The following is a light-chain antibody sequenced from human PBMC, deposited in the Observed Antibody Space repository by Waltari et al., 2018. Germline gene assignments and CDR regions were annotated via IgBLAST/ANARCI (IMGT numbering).Light chain of an antibody. J-gene: IGLJ3*02. CDR2: RNN. CDR1: SSNIGSDF. V-gene: IGLV1-47*01. Sequence: QSVLTQPPSASGTPGQRVTISCSGSSSNIGSDFLSWYQQLPGTAPKLLVYRNNQRPSGVPDRFSGSKSGTSASLAISGLRSEDEADYYCAAWDDSLSGPGVFGGGTKLTVL. CDR3: AAWDDSLSGPGV.